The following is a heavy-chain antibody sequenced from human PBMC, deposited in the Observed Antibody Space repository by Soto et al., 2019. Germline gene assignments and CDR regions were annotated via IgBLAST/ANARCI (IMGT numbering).Heavy chain of an antibody. CDR3: ASDIVVVPAAEPGGMDV. CDR2: INPNSGGT. D-gene: IGHD2-2*01. J-gene: IGHJ6*02. V-gene: IGHV1-2*02. CDR1: GYTFTGYY. Sequence: ASVKVSCKASGYTFTGYYIHWVRQTPGQGLEWMGWINPNSGGTNYAQKFQGRVTMTRDTSISTAYMELSRLRSDDTAVYYCASDIVVVPAAEPGGMDVWGQGTTVTVSS.